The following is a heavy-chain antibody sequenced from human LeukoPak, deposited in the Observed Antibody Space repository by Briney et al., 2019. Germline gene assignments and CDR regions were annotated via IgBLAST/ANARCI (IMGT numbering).Heavy chain of an antibody. J-gene: IGHJ6*03. CDR2: IKQEGSEK. CDR1: GFTLTSYW. CDR3: ARVGDYYGSGSYAYYYYMDV. V-gene: IGHV3-7*01. Sequence: GGSLRLSCAASGFTLTSYWMSGVRQAPGKGLGWVANIKQEGSEKYYVDSVKGRFTISRDNAKNSLYLQMNSLRAEDTAVYYCARVGDYYGSGSYAYYYYMDVWGKGTTVTISS. D-gene: IGHD3-10*01.